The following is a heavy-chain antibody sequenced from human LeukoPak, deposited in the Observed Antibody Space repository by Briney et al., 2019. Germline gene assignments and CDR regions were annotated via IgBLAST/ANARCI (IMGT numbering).Heavy chain of an antibody. V-gene: IGHV4-39*01. CDR2: IYYSGTT. J-gene: IGHJ2*01. CDR1: GGSINSSNYY. D-gene: IGHD3-9*01. CDR3: ARVDWLNWYFGP. Sequence: SETLSLTCTVSGGSINSSNYYWGWIRQPPGKGLEWIGNIYYSGTTYYNPSLSSRVTISVDTSKNQFSLKLSSVTAADTAVYFCARVDWLNWYFGPWGCGSLVTVSS.